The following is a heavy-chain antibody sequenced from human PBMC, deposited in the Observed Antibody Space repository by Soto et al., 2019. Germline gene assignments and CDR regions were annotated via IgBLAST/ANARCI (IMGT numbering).Heavy chain of an antibody. CDR1: GFTFSDYY. V-gene: IGHV3-11*01. D-gene: IGHD2-15*01. CDR2: ISSSRSTI. Sequence: GGSLRLSCAASGFTFSDYYMSWIRQAPGKGLEWVSYISSSRSTIYYADSVKGRFTISRDNAKNSLYLQMNSLRAEDTAVYYCARDFSYCSGGSCYPDAFDIWGQGTMVTVSS. J-gene: IGHJ3*02. CDR3: ARDFSYCSGGSCYPDAFDI.